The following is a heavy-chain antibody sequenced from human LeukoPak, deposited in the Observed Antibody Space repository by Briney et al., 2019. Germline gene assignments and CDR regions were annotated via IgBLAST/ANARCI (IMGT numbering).Heavy chain of an antibody. V-gene: IGHV4-39*01. CDR1: GGSISRSTYY. CDR2: TSYSGST. D-gene: IGHD6-19*01. J-gene: IGHJ3*02. CDR3: ASSFYSSGWYIKSAFDI. Sequence: PSETLSLTCTVSGGSISRSTYYWGWIRQPPGKGLEWIGSTSYSGSTYYNPFLKSRVTIAVDTSKNQFSLKLSSVTAAETALYYCASSFYSSGWYIKSAFDIWGQGTMVTVSS.